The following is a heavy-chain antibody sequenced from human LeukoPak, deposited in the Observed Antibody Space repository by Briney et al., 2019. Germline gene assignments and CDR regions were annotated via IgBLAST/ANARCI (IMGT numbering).Heavy chain of an antibody. CDR3: AAGNLAVAWFDY. CDR1: GYTFTGYY. D-gene: IGHD6-19*01. V-gene: IGHV1-2*02. J-gene: IGHJ4*02. CDR2: INPNSGGT. Sequence: ASVKVSCKASGYTFTGYYMHWVRQAPGQGLEWMGWINPNSGGTNYAQKFQGRVTMTRDTSISTAYMELSRLRSDDTAVHYCAAGNLAVAWFDYWGQGTLVTVSS.